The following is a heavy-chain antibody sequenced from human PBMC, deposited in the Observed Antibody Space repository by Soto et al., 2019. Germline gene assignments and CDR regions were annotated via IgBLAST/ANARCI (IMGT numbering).Heavy chain of an antibody. V-gene: IGHV2-26*03. Sequence: QVTLKESGPVLVKATETLTLTCSISGFSLTTGRMGVSWIRQPPGKALEWLAHIFSNNERSYTTSLQHRLPISAANSKRHVVLTLTDVGPVDAATYFCARLVADSSLYYYGLDVWGQGASVTVS. D-gene: IGHD3-10*01. CDR2: IFSNNER. CDR1: GFSLTTGRMG. CDR3: ARLVADSSLYYYGLDV. J-gene: IGHJ6*02.